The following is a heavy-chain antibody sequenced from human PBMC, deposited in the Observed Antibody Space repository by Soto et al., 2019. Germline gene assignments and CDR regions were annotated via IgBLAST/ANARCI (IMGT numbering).Heavy chain of an antibody. CDR3: ARAREDSSGWFDH. J-gene: IGHJ5*02. CDR1: GYIFSGNY. V-gene: IGHV1-2*02. CDR2: INAKNGAT. Sequence: QVQLVQSGAEVRKPGASVKVSCKASGYIFSGNYLHWVRRAPGQGLEWMAWINAKNGATNYAQKFRVRATVTRYTSIRTTYLELNGLTSDDTAVYYCARAREDSSGWFDHWGQGTQVTVSP. D-gene: IGHD6-19*01.